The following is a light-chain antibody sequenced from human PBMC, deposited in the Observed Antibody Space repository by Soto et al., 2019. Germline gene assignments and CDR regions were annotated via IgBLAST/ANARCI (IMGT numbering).Light chain of an antibody. CDR1: PDIRND. Sequence: IQMTQSPSSLSASLGDIVTITCRASPDIRNDLGWYQQKPGKAPKRLIYAGSSLHSGVPSRFSGSGSGTEFTLTISTLQAEDFATYFCQESYSTPAVSFGGGTKVDIK. CDR2: AGS. J-gene: IGKJ4*01. V-gene: IGKV1-39*01. CDR3: QESYSTPAVS.